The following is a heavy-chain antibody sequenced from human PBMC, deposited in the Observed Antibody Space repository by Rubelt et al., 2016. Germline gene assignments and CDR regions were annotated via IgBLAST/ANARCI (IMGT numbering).Heavy chain of an antibody. J-gene: IGHJ3*02. CDR1: GGSISSSSYY. Sequence: QLQLQESGPGLVKPSETLSLTCTVSGGSISSSSYYWGWIRQPPGKGLEWIGSIYYSGSTYYNPSLKCRVPISVDTSKTQFSLKLSSVSAADTAVYYCARAVVTHDVAFDIWGQGTMVTVSS. CDR2: IYYSGST. CDR3: ARAVVTHDVAFDI. D-gene: IGHD4-23*01. V-gene: IGHV4-39*07.